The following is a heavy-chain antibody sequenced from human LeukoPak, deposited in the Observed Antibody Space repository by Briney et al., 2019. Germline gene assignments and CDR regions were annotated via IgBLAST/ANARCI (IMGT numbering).Heavy chain of an antibody. CDR2: ISYDGSNK. V-gene: IGHV3-30*18. CDR1: GFTFSSYG. D-gene: IGHD6-6*01. CDR3: AKVSSSSSSNY. J-gene: IGHJ4*02. Sequence: QTERSLRLSCAASGFTFSSYGMHWVRQAPGKGLEWVAVISYDGSNKYYADSVKGRFTISRDNSKNTLYLQMNSLRAEDTAVYYCAKVSSSSSSNYWGQGTLVTVSS.